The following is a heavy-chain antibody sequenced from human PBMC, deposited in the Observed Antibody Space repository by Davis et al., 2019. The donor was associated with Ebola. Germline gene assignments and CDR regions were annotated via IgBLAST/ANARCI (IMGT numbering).Heavy chain of an antibody. V-gene: IGHV3-23*01. Sequence: GGSLRLSCAASGFTFSSYAMSWVRQAPGKGLEWVSAISVSGGNTYYADSVKGRFTISRDNSKDTLYLQMNSLRAEDTAVYYCAKNLGIQLWTYYYYGMDVWGQGTTVTVSS. CDR2: ISVSGGNT. J-gene: IGHJ6*02. D-gene: IGHD5-18*01. CDR1: GFTFSSYA. CDR3: AKNLGIQLWTYYYYGMDV.